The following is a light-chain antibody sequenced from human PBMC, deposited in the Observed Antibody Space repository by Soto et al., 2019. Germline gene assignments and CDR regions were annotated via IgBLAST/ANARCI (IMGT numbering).Light chain of an antibody. CDR3: LQTYSTPGT. CDR2: TAF. CDR1: QSISGY. Sequence: DIPMTQSPSSLSASVGDRVTITCRASQSISGYLNWYQQKPGRAPNLLIYTAFSLQSGVPSRFSGSASGTDFTLTSSSLQPEDFATYYCLQTYSTPGTFGQGTKLEIK. V-gene: IGKV1-39*01. J-gene: IGKJ2*02.